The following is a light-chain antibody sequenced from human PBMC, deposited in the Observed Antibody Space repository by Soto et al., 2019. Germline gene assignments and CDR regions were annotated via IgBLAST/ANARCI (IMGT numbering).Light chain of an antibody. V-gene: IGKV3-15*01. J-gene: IGKJ1*01. CDR1: QSVSYN. CDR2: GAS. Sequence: EILVTQSPATLSVSPGERATLSCRASQSVSYNLAWYQQKPGQAPSLLIFGASTRATGIPARFSGSGSGTEFTLTISSLQSEDFAVYYCQPYNDWARTFGQGTKLEI. CDR3: QPYNDWART.